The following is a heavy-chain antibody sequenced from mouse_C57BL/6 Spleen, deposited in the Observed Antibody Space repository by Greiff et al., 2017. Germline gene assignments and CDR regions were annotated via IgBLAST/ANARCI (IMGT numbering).Heavy chain of an antibody. CDR2: IDPSDSYT. CDR1: GYTFTSYW. D-gene: IGHD1-1*01. J-gene: IGHJ2*01. CDR3: ARFYGSSPYYFDY. V-gene: IGHV1-69*01. Sequence: QVQLQQPGAELVMPGASVKLSCKASGYTFTSYWMHWVKQRPGQGLEWIGEIDPSDSYTNSNQKFKGKSTLTVDKSSSTAYMQLSSLTSEDSAVYYCARFYGSSPYYFDYWGQGTTLTVSS.